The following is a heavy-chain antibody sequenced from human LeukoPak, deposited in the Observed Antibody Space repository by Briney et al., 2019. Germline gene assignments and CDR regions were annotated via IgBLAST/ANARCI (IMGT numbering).Heavy chain of an antibody. Sequence: ASVKVSCKASGYTFTSYYMHWVRQAPGQGLEWMGIINPSGGSTSYAPKFQGRVTMTRDTSTSTVYMELSSLRSEDTAVYYCARDGFVSSGWYDWYYYMDVWGKGTTVTVSS. CDR3: ARDGFVSSGWYDWYYYMDV. D-gene: IGHD6-19*01. CDR2: INPSGGST. CDR1: GYTFTSYY. V-gene: IGHV1-46*01. J-gene: IGHJ6*03.